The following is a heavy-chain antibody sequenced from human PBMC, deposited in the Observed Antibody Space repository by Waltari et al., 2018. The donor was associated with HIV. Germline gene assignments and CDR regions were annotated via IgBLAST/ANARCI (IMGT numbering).Heavy chain of an antibody. V-gene: IGHV1-2*02. D-gene: IGHD3-22*01. CDR1: GYTFTGYY. CDR3: ARDHYYDSSGYLDHYYYYYGMDV. CDR2: IHPNSGGR. J-gene: IGHJ6*02. Sequence: QVQLVQSGAEVKKPGASVKVSCKASGYTFTGYYMHWVRQAPGQGLEWMGWIHPNSGGRNYAQKFQCRVTMTRYTSISTAYMELSRLRSDDTAVYYCARDHYYDSSGYLDHYYYYYGMDVWGQGP.